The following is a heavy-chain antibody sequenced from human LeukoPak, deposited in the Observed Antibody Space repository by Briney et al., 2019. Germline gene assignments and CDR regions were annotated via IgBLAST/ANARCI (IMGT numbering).Heavy chain of an antibody. CDR2: MNPNSGNT. V-gene: IGHV1-8*02. Sequence: ASVKVSCKASGYTFTGYYLHWVRQAPGQGLEWMGWMNPNSGNTGYAQKFQGRVTMTRNTSISTAYMELSSLRSEDTAVYYCARASGYSGHYYYYYGMDVWGRGTTVTVSS. CDR3: ARASGYSGHYYYYYGMDV. CDR1: GYTFTGYY. D-gene: IGHD3-22*01. J-gene: IGHJ6*02.